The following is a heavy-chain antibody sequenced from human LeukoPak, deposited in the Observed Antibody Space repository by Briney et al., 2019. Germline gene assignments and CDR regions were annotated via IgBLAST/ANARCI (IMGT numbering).Heavy chain of an antibody. CDR3: AREVNGDFNWFDP. CDR2: MNPNSGNT. D-gene: IGHD3-10*01. V-gene: IGHV1-8*03. J-gene: IGHJ5*02. CDR1: GYTLTSYD. Sequence: ASVKVSCKASGYTLTSYDINWVRQATGQGLEWMGWMNPNSGNTGYAQKFQGRVTITRNTSISTAYMELSSLRSEDTAVYYCAREVNGDFNWFDPWGQGTLVTVSS.